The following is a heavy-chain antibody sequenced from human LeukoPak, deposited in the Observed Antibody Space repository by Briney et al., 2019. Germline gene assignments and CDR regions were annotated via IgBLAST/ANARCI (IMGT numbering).Heavy chain of an antibody. Sequence: GGSLRLSCAASGFTSSSYAMSWVRQAPGKGLEWVSYISTSGSTIYYADSVKGRFTISRDNAKKSLYLQMNSLRAEDTAVYYCASKYSSSWDGDYWGQGTLVTVSS. CDR2: ISTSGSTI. J-gene: IGHJ4*02. CDR3: ASKYSSSWDGDY. CDR1: GFTSSSYA. V-gene: IGHV3-48*03. D-gene: IGHD6-13*01.